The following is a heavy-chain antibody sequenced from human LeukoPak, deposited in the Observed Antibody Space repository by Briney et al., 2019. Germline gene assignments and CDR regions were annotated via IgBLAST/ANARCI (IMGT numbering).Heavy chain of an antibody. CDR3: ARSRSYYYDSSGYWTYYFDY. D-gene: IGHD3-22*01. J-gene: IGHJ4*02. CDR2: IYYSGST. V-gene: IGHV4-59*12. Sequence: TSETLSLTCTVSGGSISSYYWSWIRQPPGKGLEWIGYIYYSGSTNYNPSLKSRVTISVDTSKNQFSLKLSSVTAADTAVYYCARSRSYYYDSSGYWTYYFDYWGQGTLVTVSS. CDR1: GGSISSYY.